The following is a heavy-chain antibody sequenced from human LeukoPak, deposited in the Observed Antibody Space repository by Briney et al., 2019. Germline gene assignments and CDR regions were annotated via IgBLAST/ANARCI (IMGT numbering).Heavy chain of an antibody. CDR2: ISAYNGNT. CDR3: ARDGEVALGSMVTAIRPDPSSDY. J-gene: IGHJ4*02. D-gene: IGHD2-21*02. CDR1: GDTFTSYG. Sequence: KPGASVKVSCEASGDTFTSYGISWVRQAPGQGLEWMGWISAYNGNTNYAQKLQGRVTMTTDTSTSTAYMELRSLRSDDTAVYYCARDGEVALGSMVTAIRPDPSSDYWGQGTLVTVSS. V-gene: IGHV1-18*01.